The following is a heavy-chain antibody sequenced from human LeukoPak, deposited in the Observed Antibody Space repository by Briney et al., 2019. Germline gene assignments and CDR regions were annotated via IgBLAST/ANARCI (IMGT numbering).Heavy chain of an antibody. V-gene: IGHV3-66*02. CDR2: IYSGGNT. J-gene: IGHJ4*02. CDR3: ARDKDDSSGHYFGY. CDR1: GFTFSSYG. Sequence: PGRSLRLSCAASGFTFSSYGMHWVRQAPGKGLEWVSVIYSGGNTYYADSVKGRFTISRDHSKNTLYLRMNSLRAEDTAVYYCARDKDDSSGHYFGYWGQGTLVTVSS. D-gene: IGHD3-22*01.